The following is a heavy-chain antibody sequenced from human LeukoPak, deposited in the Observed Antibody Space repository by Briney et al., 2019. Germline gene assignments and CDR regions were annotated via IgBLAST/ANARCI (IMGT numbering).Heavy chain of an antibody. V-gene: IGHV4-4*02. J-gene: IGHJ4*02. CDR1: GGSISSSNW. Sequence: PSGTLSLTCAVSGGSISSSNWWGWVRQPPGKGLEWIGEIYHSGSTNYNPSLKSRVTISVDKSKNQFSLKLSSVTAADTAVYYCARVATIEDRYGDPPSFDYWGQGTLVTVSS. D-gene: IGHD5-12*01. CDR2: IYHSGST. CDR3: ARVATIEDRYGDPPSFDY.